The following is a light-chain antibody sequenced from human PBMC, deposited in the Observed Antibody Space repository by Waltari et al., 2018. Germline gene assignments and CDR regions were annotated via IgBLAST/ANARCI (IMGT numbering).Light chain of an antibody. CDR2: LGS. Sequence: DIVMTQSPLSLPVTPGEPASIPCRSRQSLLHSNGYNYLDWYLQKPGQSPPLLIYLGSNRASGVPDRFSGSGSGTDFTLKISRVEAEDVGVYYCMQALQTPPTFGQGTKLEIK. CDR3: MQALQTPPT. J-gene: IGKJ2*01. CDR1: QSLLHSNGYNY. V-gene: IGKV2-28*01.